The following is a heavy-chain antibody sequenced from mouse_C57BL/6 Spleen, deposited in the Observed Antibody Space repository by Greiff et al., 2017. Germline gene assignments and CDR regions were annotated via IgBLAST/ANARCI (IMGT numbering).Heavy chain of an antibody. CDR1: GYSFTDYN. CDR3: TRSSQVVSKENYVGY. V-gene: IGHV1-39*01. Sequence: VQLKQSGPELVKPGASVKISCKASGYSFTDYNMNWVKQSNGKSLEWIGVINPNYGTTSYNQKFKGKATLTVDQSSSTAYMPLNSLTSEDSAVYYCTRSSQVVSKENYVGYWGQGTTLTVSS. CDR2: INPNYGTT. J-gene: IGHJ2*01. D-gene: IGHD1-1*01.